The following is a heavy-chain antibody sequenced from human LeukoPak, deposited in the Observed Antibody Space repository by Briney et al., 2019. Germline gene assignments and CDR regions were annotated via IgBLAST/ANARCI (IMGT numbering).Heavy chain of an antibody. CDR1: GFTSSSYW. J-gene: IGHJ4*02. D-gene: IGHD3-16*01. Sequence: GGSLRLSCVVSGFTSSSYWMSWVRQAPGKGLELGANISHDWCEEYYVDCLKGRFTISRDNAKNSLYLQMTSLRAEDTAVYYCARGGGAADYWGQGTLVTVSS. V-gene: IGHV3-7*01. CDR2: ISHDWCEE. CDR3: ARGGGAADY.